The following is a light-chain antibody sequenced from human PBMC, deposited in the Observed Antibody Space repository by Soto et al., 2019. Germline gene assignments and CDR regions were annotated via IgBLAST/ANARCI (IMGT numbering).Light chain of an antibody. Sequence: QSVLTQPPSVSAAPGQKVTISCSGSSSNIGSNYVSWYQHLPGTAPKLLIYDNNKRPSGIPDRFSGSKSGTSATLGITGLQTGDEADYYCGTWDSSLSAVVFGGGTKVTVL. V-gene: IGLV1-51*01. J-gene: IGLJ2*01. CDR1: SSNIGSNY. CDR2: DNN. CDR3: GTWDSSLSAVV.